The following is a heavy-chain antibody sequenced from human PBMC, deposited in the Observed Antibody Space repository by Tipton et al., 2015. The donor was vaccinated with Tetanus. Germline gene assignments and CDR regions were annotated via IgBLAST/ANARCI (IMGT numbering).Heavy chain of an antibody. D-gene: IGHD2/OR15-2a*01. J-gene: IGHJ4*02. Sequence: LRLSCTDYGGSINSGGHFWTRIRQSTGKGLEWIGHIRENGNSNANPSLSGRVTMSVDTRKNQFSLNLTSMSVVSTATYYCARGTFHAFDFWGQEVQVPVSS. CDR3: ARGTFHAFDF. CDR2: IRENGNS. V-gene: IGHV4-31*03. CDR1: GGSINSGGHF.